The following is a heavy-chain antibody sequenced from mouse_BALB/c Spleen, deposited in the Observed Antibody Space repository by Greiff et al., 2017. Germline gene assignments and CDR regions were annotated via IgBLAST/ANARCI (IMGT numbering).Heavy chain of an antibody. Sequence: EVQLQQSGAELVRPGALVKLSCKASGFNIKDYYMHWVKQRPEQGLEWIGWIDPENGNTIYDPKFQGKASITADTSSNTAYLQLSSLTSEDTAVYYCARTYGSSYDDWGQGTTLTVSS. CDR2: IDPENGNT. D-gene: IGHD1-1*01. J-gene: IGHJ2*01. CDR1: GFNIKDYY. CDR3: ARTYGSSYDD. V-gene: IGHV14-1*02.